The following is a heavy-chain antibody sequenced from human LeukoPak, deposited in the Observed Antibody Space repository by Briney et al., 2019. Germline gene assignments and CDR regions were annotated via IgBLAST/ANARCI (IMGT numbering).Heavy chain of an antibody. V-gene: IGHV1-69*05. CDR1: GGTFSSYA. Sequence: SVKVSCKASGGTFSSYAISWVRQAPGQGLEWMGGIIPIFGTANYAQKFQGRVTINTDESTSTAYMELSSLRSEDTAVYYCARNRHYDFWSGRSDAFDIWGQGTMVTVSS. CDR2: IIPIFGTA. J-gene: IGHJ3*02. CDR3: ARNRHYDFWSGRSDAFDI. D-gene: IGHD3-3*01.